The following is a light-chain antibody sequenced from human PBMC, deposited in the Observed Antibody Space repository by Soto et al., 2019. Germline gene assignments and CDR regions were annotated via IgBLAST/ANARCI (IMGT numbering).Light chain of an antibody. J-gene: IGLJ2*01. CDR1: SSDVGGYDY. CDR2: EVN. CDR3: CSYTISGAHV. Sequence: QSALTQPASVSGSPGQSITISCTGTSSDVGGYDYVSWHQQHPGKAPKLMIYEVNTRPSGVSNRFSGSKSGNTASLTISGLQAEDEADYYCCSYTISGAHVFGGWTKLTVL. V-gene: IGLV2-14*01.